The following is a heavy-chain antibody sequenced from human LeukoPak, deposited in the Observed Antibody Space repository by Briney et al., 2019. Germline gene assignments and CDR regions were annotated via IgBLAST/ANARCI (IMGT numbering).Heavy chain of an antibody. CDR2: IIPIFGTA. V-gene: IGHV1-69*05. J-gene: IGHJ5*02. CDR3: ARERTDYWSGYPGQEGITPWFDP. D-gene: IGHD3-3*01. CDR1: GGTFSSYA. Sequence: SVKVSCKASGGTFSSYAISWVRQAPGQGLEWMGGIIPIFGTANYAQKFQGRVTITTDESTSTAYMELSSLRSEDTAVYYCARERTDYWSGYPGQEGITPWFDPWGQGTLVTVSS.